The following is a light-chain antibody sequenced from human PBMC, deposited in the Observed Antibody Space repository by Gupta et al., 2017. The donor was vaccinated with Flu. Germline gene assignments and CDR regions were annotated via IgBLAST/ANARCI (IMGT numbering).Light chain of an antibody. CDR1: SSDIGSYNY. J-gene: IGLJ2*01. CDR2: GVT. Sequence: QSALTQPASVSGSPGQSITISCTGTSSDIGSYNYVSWYQQHPGKAPKLLSYGVTNRPSGVSNRFSGSKSGETASLTISGLQAEDEADYYCSSCTSSTTVVFGGGNKLTVL. CDR3: SSCTSSTTVV. V-gene: IGLV2-14*01.